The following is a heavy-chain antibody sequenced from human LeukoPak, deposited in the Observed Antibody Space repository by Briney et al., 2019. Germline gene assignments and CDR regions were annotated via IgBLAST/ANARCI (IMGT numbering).Heavy chain of an antibody. CDR3: ARETTTSGSPFDY. CDR2: TYYRSKWYN. D-gene: IGHD6-19*01. J-gene: IGHJ4*02. V-gene: IGHV6-1*01. CDR1: GDSVSSNRDA. Sequence: SQTLSLTCAISGDSVSSNRDAWNWIRQSPSRGPEWLGRTYYRSKWYNDYAVSVKSRITINPDTSKNQFSLQLNSVTPEDTAVYYCARETTTSGSPFDYWGQGTLVTVSS.